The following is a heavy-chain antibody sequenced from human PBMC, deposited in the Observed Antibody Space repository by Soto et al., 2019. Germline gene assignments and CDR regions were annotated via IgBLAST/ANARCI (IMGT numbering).Heavy chain of an antibody. D-gene: IGHD5-12*01. CDR2: TIPILGTA. J-gene: IGHJ4*02. V-gene: IGHV1-69*01. CDR1: GGTFSSYA. Sequence: QVQLVQSGAEVKKPGSSVKVSCKASGGTFSSYAISWVRQAPGQGLEWMGGTIPILGTANYAQKFQGRVTITADESTSTDYMELRSLRSEDTAVYYCARGGRVEMATIRRGLFDYWGQGTLVTVSS. CDR3: ARGGRVEMATIRRGLFDY.